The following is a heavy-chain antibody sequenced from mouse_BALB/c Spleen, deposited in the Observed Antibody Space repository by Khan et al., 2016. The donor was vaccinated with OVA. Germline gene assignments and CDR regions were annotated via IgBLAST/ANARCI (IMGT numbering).Heavy chain of an antibody. J-gene: IGHJ2*01. Sequence: QVQLKESGAELAKPGASVKMSCKASGHTFTTYWMHWVKQRPGQGLEWIGYINPTSGYTDYNEKFKDRATLSADRSSSTAYMQLSILTSEDSAVYYCTRDRIDYWGQGTTLTVSS. CDR3: TRDRIDY. CDR1: GHTFTTYW. V-gene: IGHV1-7*01. CDR2: INPTSGYT.